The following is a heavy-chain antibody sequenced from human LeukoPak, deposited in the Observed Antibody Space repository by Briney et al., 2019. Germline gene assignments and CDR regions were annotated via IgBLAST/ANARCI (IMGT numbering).Heavy chain of an antibody. D-gene: IGHD3-16*02. CDR2: IYASGGT. J-gene: IGHJ3*02. CDR1: RGSIGSYY. CDR3: ARAKDNYRGNDAFDI. V-gene: IGHV4-4*07. Sequence: PSETLSLTCTVSRGSIGSYYWSWIRQSAGQGLEWIGRIYASGGTNYNPYLKTRLTMSVDTFKSQFSLKPNSVTAADTAVYYCARAKDNYRGNDAFDIWGQGAMVTVSS.